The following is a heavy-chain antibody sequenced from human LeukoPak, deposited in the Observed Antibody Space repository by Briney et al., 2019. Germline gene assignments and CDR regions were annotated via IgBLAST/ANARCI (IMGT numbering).Heavy chain of an antibody. V-gene: IGHV3-23*01. CDR2: ISGSGDST. D-gene: IGHD7-27*01. CDR1: GFTFSSYV. Sequence: PGGSLRLSCAASGFTFSSYVMSWVRQAPGKGLEWVSAISGSGDSTYSTDSVKGRFTISRDNSKNTLYLQMNSLRAEDTAVYYCAKKVPANWGSYFDYWGQGTLVTVSS. J-gene: IGHJ4*02. CDR3: AKKVPANWGSYFDY.